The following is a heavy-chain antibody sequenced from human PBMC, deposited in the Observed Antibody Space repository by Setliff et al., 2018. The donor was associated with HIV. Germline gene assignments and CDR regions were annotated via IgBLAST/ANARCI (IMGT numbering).Heavy chain of an antibody. Sequence: ASVKVSCKASGYNFNTYGVRWVRQAPGQGPEGMGWISGFNAKTLYAPKFQDRVTLTTETSTTTAHMELRSLRIDDTTIYYCARANSLLQYNEGWSPENPFNIWGQGTLFTVSS. D-gene: IGHD1-20*01. CDR3: ARANSLLQYNEGWSPENPFNI. CDR1: GYNFNTYG. J-gene: IGHJ4*03. V-gene: IGHV1-18*01. CDR2: ISGFNAKT.